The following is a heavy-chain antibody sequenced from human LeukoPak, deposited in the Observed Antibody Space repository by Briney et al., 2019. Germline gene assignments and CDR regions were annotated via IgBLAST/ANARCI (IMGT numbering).Heavy chain of an antibody. CDR3: ASVCGSSCPRHFDY. V-gene: IGHV1-8*01. CDR2: MNPNSGNT. Sequence: GASVKVSCKASGYTFTSYDINWVRQATGQGLEWMGWMNPNSGNTGYAQKFQGRVTMTRNTSISTAYMELSSLRSEDTAVYYCASVCGSSCPRHFDYWGQGTLVTVSS. CDR1: GYTFTSYD. J-gene: IGHJ4*02. D-gene: IGHD6-13*01.